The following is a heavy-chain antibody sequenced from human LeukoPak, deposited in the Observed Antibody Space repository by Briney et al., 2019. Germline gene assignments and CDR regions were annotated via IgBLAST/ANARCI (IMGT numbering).Heavy chain of an antibody. CDR2: ISWNSGSI. Sequence: GRSLRLSCAASGFTFDDYAMPWVRQAPGKGLEWVSGISWNSGSIGYADSVKGRFTISRDNAKNSLYLQMNSLRAEDTALYYCAKDVRAAAAQLFAFDIWGQGTMVTVSS. CDR1: GFTFDDYA. V-gene: IGHV3-9*01. CDR3: AKDVRAAAAQLFAFDI. J-gene: IGHJ3*02. D-gene: IGHD6-13*01.